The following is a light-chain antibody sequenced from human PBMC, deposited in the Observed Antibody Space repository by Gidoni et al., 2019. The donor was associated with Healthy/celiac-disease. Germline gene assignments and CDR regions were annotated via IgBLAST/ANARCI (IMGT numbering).Light chain of an antibody. CDR3: QQYYSYLLT. CDR1: QGISSY. J-gene: IGKJ4*02. V-gene: IGKV1-8*01. CDR2: AAS. Sequence: AIRMTQSPSSFSASTGDSVTLTCRASQGISSYLAWYQQKPGKGPKLLIYAASTMQSGVPSRFSGSGSGTDFTLTISCLQSEDFATYYCQQYYSYLLTFGGGTKVEIK.